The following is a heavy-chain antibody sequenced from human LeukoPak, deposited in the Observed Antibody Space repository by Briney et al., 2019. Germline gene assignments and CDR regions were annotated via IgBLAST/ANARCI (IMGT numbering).Heavy chain of an antibody. CDR1: GGSISSYY. CDR3: ARSYCSGGSCYYYYYGMDV. Sequence: PSETLSLTCTVSGGSISSYYWSWIRQPPGKGLEWIGYIYYSGSTNYNPPLKSRVTISVDTSKNQFSLKLSSVTAADTAVYYCARSYCSGGSCYYYYYGMDVWGQGTTVTVSS. J-gene: IGHJ6*02. V-gene: IGHV4-59*01. D-gene: IGHD2-15*01. CDR2: IYYSGST.